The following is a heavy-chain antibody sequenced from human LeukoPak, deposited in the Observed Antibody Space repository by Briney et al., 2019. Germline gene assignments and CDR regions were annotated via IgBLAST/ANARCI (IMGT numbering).Heavy chain of an antibody. V-gene: IGHV3-23*01. CDR1: GFTFSSYA. D-gene: IGHD6-25*01. J-gene: IGHJ4*02. Sequence: GGSLRLSCAASGFTFSSYAMNWVRQAPGKGLEWVSGISGNGGRTYYAVSVKGRFTLSRDNAENTLFPQMNNPRAEDTAIYYCAKDHLDNGITAARPDFDHWGQGTLVAVSS. CDR2: ISGNGGRT. CDR3: AKDHLDNGITAARPDFDH.